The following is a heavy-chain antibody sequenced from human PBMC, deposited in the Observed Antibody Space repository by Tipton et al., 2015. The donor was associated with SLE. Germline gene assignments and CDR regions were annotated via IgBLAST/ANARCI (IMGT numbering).Heavy chain of an antibody. CDR2: IWYDGSNK. CDR3: AKDGSSGWYDY. CDR1: GFTFSSYG. D-gene: IGHD6-19*01. Sequence: SLRLSCAASGFTFSSYGMHWVRQAPGKGVGWVAVIWYDGSNKYYADSVKGRFTISRDNSKNTLYLQMNSLGAEDTAVYYCAKDGSSGWYDYWGQGSLVTVSS. V-gene: IGHV3-33*06. J-gene: IGHJ4*02.